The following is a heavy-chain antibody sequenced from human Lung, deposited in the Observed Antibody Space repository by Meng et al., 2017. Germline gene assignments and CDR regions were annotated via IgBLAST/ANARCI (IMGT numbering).Heavy chain of an antibody. J-gene: IGHJ4*02. V-gene: IGHV1-18*01. CDR3: ARSPYSSGWPNFDS. CDR2: ISVYNVNT. D-gene: IGHD6-19*01. CDR1: GYPFPNYG. Sequence: QVHLVQSGAEVREPGASVKVSCKASGYPFPNYGISWVRQAPGQGLEWMGWISVYNVNTNYAQKFQGRVTMTTDTSTSTTYMELRSLRSDDTGVYYCARSPYSSGWPNFDSWGQGTLVTVSS.